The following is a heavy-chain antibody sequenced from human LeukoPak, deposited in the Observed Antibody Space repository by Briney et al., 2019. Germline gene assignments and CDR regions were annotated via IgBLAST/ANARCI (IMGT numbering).Heavy chain of an antibody. V-gene: IGHV1-8*03. CDR1: GYTFTSYD. J-gene: IGHJ4*02. Sequence: ASVKVSCKASGYTFTSYDINWVRQATGQGLEWMGWMNPNSGNTGYAQKFQGRVTITRNTSISTAYMELSSLRSEDTAVYYCARVRGDVASIWLDYWGQGTLVTVSS. CDR2: MNPNSGNT. D-gene: IGHD5-12*01. CDR3: ARVRGDVASIWLDY.